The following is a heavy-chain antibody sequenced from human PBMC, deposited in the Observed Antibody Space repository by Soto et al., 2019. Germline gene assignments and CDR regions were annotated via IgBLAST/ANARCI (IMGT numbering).Heavy chain of an antibody. V-gene: IGHV3-7*01. J-gene: IGHJ1*01. CDR1: VFIFSTSW. CDR2: INQDGSEK. Sequence: PWGSLRLSCASSVFIFSTSWMSWVRQAPGKGLDWVANINQDGSEKYYVDSMKGRFTISRDNAEKSLYLQMNSLRVEDTAMYYCARSSEHYDRYQTNQYFHHWGQGTMVTVSS. CDR3: ARSSEHYDRYQTNQYFHH. D-gene: IGHD3-22*01.